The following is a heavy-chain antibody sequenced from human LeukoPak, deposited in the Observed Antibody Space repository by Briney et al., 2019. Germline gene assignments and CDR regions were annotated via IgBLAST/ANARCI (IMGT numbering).Heavy chain of an antibody. J-gene: IGHJ1*01. CDR2: ISSSGSTI. CDR1: GFTFSDYY. Sequence: GGSLRLSCAASGFTFSDYYMTWIRPAPGKGLEWVSYISSSGSTIYYAASVKGRFTISKDNAKNSLYLQMNSLRAEDTAVYYCARGSSGYYVPAEYFQHWGQGTLVTVSS. V-gene: IGHV3-11*01. D-gene: IGHD3-22*01. CDR3: ARGSSGYYVPAEYFQH.